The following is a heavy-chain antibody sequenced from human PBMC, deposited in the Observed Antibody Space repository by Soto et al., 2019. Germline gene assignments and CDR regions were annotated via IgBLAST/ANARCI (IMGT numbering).Heavy chain of an antibody. CDR1: GFTFSSYG. D-gene: IGHD3-16*01. V-gene: IGHV3-30*18. CDR2: ISDDGSNK. J-gene: IGHJ4*02. Sequence: QVQLVESGGGVVQPGRSLRLSCAASGFTFSSYGMHWVRQAPGKGLEWVAVISDDGSNKYYADSVKGRFTISRDNSKNTLYLQMNSLRAEDTAVYYCAKSEGIWGYFDYWGQGTLVTVSS. CDR3: AKSEGIWGYFDY.